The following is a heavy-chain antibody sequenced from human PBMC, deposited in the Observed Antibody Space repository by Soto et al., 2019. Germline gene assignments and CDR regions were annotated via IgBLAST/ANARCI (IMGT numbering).Heavy chain of an antibody. J-gene: IGHJ6*02. CDR1: GGSISSGGYY. D-gene: IGHD4-17*01. Sequence: QVQLQESGPGLVKPSRTLSLSCTVSGGSISSGGYYWSWIRQHPGKGLEWIGYIYYSGSTYYNPSLKSRVTISVDTAKNQFSLKLSAVTAADTAVYYCARAPRGFYGENGMDVWGQGTTVTVSS. CDR2: IYYSGST. V-gene: IGHV4-31*03. CDR3: ARAPRGFYGENGMDV.